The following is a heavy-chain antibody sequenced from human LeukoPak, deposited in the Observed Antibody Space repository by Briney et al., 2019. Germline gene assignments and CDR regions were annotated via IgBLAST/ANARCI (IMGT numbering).Heavy chain of an antibody. D-gene: IGHD1-26*01. V-gene: IGHV3-23*01. CDR1: GFTFGSSV. Sequence: GGSLRLSCAASGFTFGSSVMNWVRQAPGKGLEWVSGISANGGSTYYADSVKGRFTNSRDTSKNTLYLQMNSLRAEDTAVYYCAKEVGPVNYFDYWGQGTLVTVSS. CDR3: AKEVGPVNYFDY. J-gene: IGHJ4*02. CDR2: ISANGGST.